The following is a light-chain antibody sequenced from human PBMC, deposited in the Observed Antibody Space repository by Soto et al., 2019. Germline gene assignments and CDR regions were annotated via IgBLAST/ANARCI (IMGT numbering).Light chain of an antibody. Sequence: EIVMKQSPATLSLSPGETATLSCRASQSVGSAVAWYQHKPGQAPRLLIVAASMRATGVPGRFTGGGSGTEFTLTISSLQSEDFAVYYCQQYRNWPPLTFGGGTTVEIK. J-gene: IGKJ4*01. V-gene: IGKV3-15*01. CDR2: AAS. CDR1: QSVGSA. CDR3: QQYRNWPPLT.